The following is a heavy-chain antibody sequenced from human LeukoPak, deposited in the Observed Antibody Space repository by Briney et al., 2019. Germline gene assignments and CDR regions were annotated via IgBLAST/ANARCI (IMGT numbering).Heavy chain of an antibody. CDR3: AKVKSRSIAARGGYFDY. J-gene: IGHJ4*02. Sequence: PGASLRLSCAASGFTFSSYAMSWVRQAPGKGLEWVSAISGSGGSTYYADSVKGRFTISRDNSKNTLYLQVNSLRAEDTAVYYCAKVKSRSIAARGGYFDYWGQGTLVTVSS. D-gene: IGHD6-6*01. CDR1: GFTFSSYA. V-gene: IGHV3-23*01. CDR2: ISGSGGST.